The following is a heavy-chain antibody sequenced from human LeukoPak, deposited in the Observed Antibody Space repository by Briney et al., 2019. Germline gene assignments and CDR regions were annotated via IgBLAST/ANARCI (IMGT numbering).Heavy chain of an antibody. Sequence: SVKVSCKASGGTFSSYAISWVRQAPGQGLEWMGGIIPIFGTANYAQKFQGRVTITTAESTSTAYMELSSLRSEDTAVYYCARARYSYGYFDYWGQGTLVTVSS. CDR3: ARARYSYGYFDY. CDR2: IIPIFGTA. D-gene: IGHD5-18*01. J-gene: IGHJ4*02. V-gene: IGHV1-69*05. CDR1: GGTFSSYA.